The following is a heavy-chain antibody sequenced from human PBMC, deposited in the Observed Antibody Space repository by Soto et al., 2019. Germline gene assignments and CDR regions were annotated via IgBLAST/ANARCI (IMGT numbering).Heavy chain of an antibody. CDR2: ISNDGNRQ. CDR1: GFSFSSQA. CDR3: ARDIYSYGSVGTPDI. V-gene: IGHV3-30-3*01. J-gene: IGHJ3*02. Sequence: QEQLMESGGGVFQPGRSLRLSCVASGFSFSSQAMHWVRQAPGKGLEWVAAISNDGNRQLYADSVKDRFTISRDNSRNTLDLQMNNLRTEDTGVYFCARDIYSYGSVGTPDIWGQGTMVTVSS. D-gene: IGHD5-18*01.